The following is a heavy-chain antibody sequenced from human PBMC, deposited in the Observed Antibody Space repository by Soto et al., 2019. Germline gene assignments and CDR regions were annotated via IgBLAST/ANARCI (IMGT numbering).Heavy chain of an antibody. CDR2: TSYDGSDK. CDR3: ARWGTTGGLDV. J-gene: IGHJ1*01. V-gene: IGHV3-30*19. D-gene: IGHD3-16*01. CDR1: GFTFRSYV. Sequence: DLVESGGGVVQPGTSLRVSCVGSGFTFRSYVIHWVRQAPGKGLEWVALTSYDGSDKYYADSVRGRFTISRDNSRNTVDLQMDSLRLEDTALYYCARWGTTGGLDVWGQGTLVSVSS.